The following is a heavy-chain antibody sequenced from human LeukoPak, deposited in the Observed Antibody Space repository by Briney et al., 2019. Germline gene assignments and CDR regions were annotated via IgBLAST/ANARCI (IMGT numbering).Heavy chain of an antibody. D-gene: IGHD3-22*01. CDR1: GGSISSGGYY. V-gene: IGHV4-31*03. CDR2: IYYSGST. Sequence: SQTLSLTCTVSGGSISSGGYYWSWIRQHPGKGLEWIGYIYYSGSTYYNPSLKSRVTISVDTSKNQFSLKLSSVTAADTAVYYCARVIYHYYDSSGYPDYWGQGTLVTVSS. CDR3: ARVIYHYYDSSGYPDY. J-gene: IGHJ4*02.